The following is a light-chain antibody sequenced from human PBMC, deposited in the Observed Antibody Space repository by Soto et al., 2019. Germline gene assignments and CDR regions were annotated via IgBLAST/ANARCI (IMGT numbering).Light chain of an antibody. Sequence: DIQMTQSPSTLSASVGDRVTITCRASQSISSWLAWYQQKPGKAPKLLIYDASSLESGVPSRFSGSGSGTEFTLTISSLQPDDFATYYCQQYNSSLFGGGTK. V-gene: IGKV1-5*01. CDR3: QQYNSSL. J-gene: IGKJ4*01. CDR2: DAS. CDR1: QSISSW.